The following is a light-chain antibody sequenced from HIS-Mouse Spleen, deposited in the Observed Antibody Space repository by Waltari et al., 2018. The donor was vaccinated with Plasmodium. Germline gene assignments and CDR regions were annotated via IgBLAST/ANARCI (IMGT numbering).Light chain of an antibody. CDR1: ISSIGSNT. CDR3: AAWDDSLNGVV. CDR2: SNN. Sequence: QSVLTQPPSASGTPGPRVTISCSGSISSIGSNTVNWYQQLPGTAPKLLIYSNNQRPSGVPDRFSGSKSGTSASLAISGLQSEDEADYYCAAWDDSLNGVVFAGGTKLTVL. J-gene: IGLJ2*01. V-gene: IGLV1-44*01.